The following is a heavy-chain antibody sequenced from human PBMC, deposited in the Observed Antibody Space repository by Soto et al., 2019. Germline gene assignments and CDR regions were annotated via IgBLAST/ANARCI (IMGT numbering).Heavy chain of an antibody. CDR3: ARSVAVPGAHIDY. CDR1: GGSISGSY. CDR2: VYYTGST. Sequence: KPSETLSLTCSVSGGSISGSYWSWIRQSPGKGLEWLGHVYYTGSTNYSPSLRSRVSISVDTSKNEFSLRLSSVTAADTAVYFCARSVAVPGAHIDYWGQGTQVTVSS. V-gene: IGHV4-59*01. D-gene: IGHD6-19*01. J-gene: IGHJ4*02.